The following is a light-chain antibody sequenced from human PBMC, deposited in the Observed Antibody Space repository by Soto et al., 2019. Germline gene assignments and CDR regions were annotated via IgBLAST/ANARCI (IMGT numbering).Light chain of an antibody. CDR3: QRYGSSPLT. V-gene: IGKV3-20*01. J-gene: IGKJ4*01. CDR2: GAS. Sequence: EIVLTQSPGTLSLSPGERATLSCRASQSVSSSYLAWYQQKPGQAPRLLIYGASSRATGIPDRFSGSGSGTAFTLTISRLEPEHFAVYYCQRYGSSPLTFGGGTKVEIK. CDR1: QSVSSSY.